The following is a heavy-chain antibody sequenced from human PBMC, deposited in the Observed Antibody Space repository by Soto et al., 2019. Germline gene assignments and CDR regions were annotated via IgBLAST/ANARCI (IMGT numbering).Heavy chain of an antibody. V-gene: IGHV6-1*01. CDR3: AREGYDSRNYYYYGMDV. CDR2: TYYRSKWYS. CDR1: GDSVSTNDAT. D-gene: IGHD3-22*01. Sequence: SQTLSLTCAISGDSVSTNDATWDWIRQSPSRGLEWLGRTYYRSKWYSDYAVSVKSRITINPDTSKNQFSLQLNSVTPEDTAVYYCAREGYDSRNYYYYGMDVWGQGTTVTVSS. J-gene: IGHJ6*02.